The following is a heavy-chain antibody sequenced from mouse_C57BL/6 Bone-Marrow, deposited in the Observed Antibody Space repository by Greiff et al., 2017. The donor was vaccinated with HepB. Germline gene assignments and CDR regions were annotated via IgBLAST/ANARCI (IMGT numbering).Heavy chain of an antibody. D-gene: IGHD3-2*02. V-gene: IGHV1-69*01. Sequence: LSFPSSFYPFPIYFIHFFNHIPLQCLYFILEIYPSDSYTNYNQKFKGKSTLTVDKSSSTAYMQLSSLTSEDSAVYYCARFRYWYFDVWGTGTTVTVSS. CDR3: ARFRYWYFDV. J-gene: IGHJ1*03. CDR2: IYPSDSYT. CDR1: FYPFPIYF.